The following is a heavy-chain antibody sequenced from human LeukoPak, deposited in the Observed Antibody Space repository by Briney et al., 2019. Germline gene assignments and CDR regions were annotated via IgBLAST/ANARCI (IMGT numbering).Heavy chain of an antibody. D-gene: IGHD2-8*01. V-gene: IGHV4-4*02. CDR1: GGSISSNNW. CDR3: ARVATAPGYCTNGVCHVNPDSGQYFQH. CDR2: IYNSGST. J-gene: IGHJ1*01. Sequence: SGTLSLTCAVSGGSISSNNWWSWVRQTPGKGLEWIGEIYNSGSTNYNPSLKSRVTISVDKSKNQFSLRLSSVTAADTAVYYCARVATAPGYCTNGVCHVNPDSGQYFQHWGQGTLVTVSS.